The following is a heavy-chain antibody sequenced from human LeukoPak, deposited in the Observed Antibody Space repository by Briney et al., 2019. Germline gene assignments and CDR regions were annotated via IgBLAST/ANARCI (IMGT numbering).Heavy chain of an antibody. V-gene: IGHV4-34*01. CDR1: GGSFSGYY. J-gene: IGHJ5*02. CDR2: INHSGST. D-gene: IGHD2-2*01. CDR3: ARGVIERMCSSTSCIARTSYNWFDP. Sequence: KPSETLSLTCAVYGGSFSGYYWSWIRQPPGKGLEWIGEINHSGSTNYNPPLKSRVTISVDTSKNQFSLKLSSVTAADTAVYYCARGVIERMCSSTSCIARTSYNWFDPWGQGTLVTVSS.